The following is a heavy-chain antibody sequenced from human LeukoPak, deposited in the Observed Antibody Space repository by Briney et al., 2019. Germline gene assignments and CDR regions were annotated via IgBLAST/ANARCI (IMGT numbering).Heavy chain of an antibody. CDR1: GGSIRNYF. Sequence: PSETLSLTCTVSGGSIRNYFWSWIRQPPGKGLEWIGYIYYNGSTNYNPSLKSRVTTSVDTSKNQFSLRLSSVTAADTAMYYCARHSRYCLGGTCRITPFDYWGQGSLVTVSS. CDR2: IYYNGST. CDR3: ARHSRYCLGGTCRITPFDY. V-gene: IGHV4-59*08. J-gene: IGHJ4*02. D-gene: IGHD2-15*01.